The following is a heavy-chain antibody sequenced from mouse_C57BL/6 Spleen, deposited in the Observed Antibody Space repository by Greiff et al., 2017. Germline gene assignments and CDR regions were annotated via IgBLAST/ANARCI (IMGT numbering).Heavy chain of an antibody. J-gene: IGHJ1*03. D-gene: IGHD4-1*01. V-gene: IGHV5-6*02. Sequence: EVMLVESGGDLVKPGGSLKLSCAASGFPFSSYGMSWVRQTPDKRLEWVATISSGGSYTYYPDSVKGRFTISRDKAKNTLYLQMSSLKSEDTAMYYCAIRSLGRLSYVDVWGTGTTVTVSS. CDR1: GFPFSSYG. CDR3: AIRSLGRLSYVDV. CDR2: ISSGGSYT.